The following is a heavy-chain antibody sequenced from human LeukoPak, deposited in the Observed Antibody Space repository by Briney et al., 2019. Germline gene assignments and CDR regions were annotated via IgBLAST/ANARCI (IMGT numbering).Heavy chain of an antibody. CDR3: AREATTVTTFLSYWFDP. D-gene: IGHD4-17*01. V-gene: IGHV1-46*01. CDR2: INPSGGST. Sequence: ASVTVSCKASGYTFTSYYMHWVRQAPGQGLEWMGIINPSGGSTSYAQKFQGRVTMTRDTSTSTVYMELSSLRSEDTAVYYCAREATTVTTFLSYWFDPWGQGTLVTVSS. J-gene: IGHJ5*02. CDR1: GYTFTSYY.